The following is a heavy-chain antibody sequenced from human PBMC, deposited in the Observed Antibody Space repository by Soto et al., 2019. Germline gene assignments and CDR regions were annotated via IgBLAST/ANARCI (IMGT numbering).Heavy chain of an antibody. J-gene: IGHJ6*02. V-gene: IGHV3-23*01. Sequence: EVQLLESGGGLVQPGGSLRLSCAASGFTFSSYAMSWVRQAPGKGLEWVSAISGSGGSTYYADSVKGRFTISRDNSKNTLYLKMNSPRAEDTAVYYCAKVLKGAVQHYYYYFGMDVWGQGITVTVSS. CDR1: GFTFSSYA. CDR2: ISGSGGST. CDR3: AKVLKGAVQHYYYYFGMDV.